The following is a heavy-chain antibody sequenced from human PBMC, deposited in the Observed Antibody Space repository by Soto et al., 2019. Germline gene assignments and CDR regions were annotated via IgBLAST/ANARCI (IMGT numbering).Heavy chain of an antibody. CDR3: ARGRHCSSTSCSRRRNWFDP. D-gene: IGHD2-2*01. J-gene: IGHJ5*02. CDR2: INHSGST. V-gene: IGHV4-34*01. CDR1: GGSFSGYY. Sequence: QVQLQQWGAGLLKPSETLSLTCAVYGGSFSGYYWSWIRQPPGKGLEWIGEINHSGSTNYNPSLKSRVTISVDTSKNQFSLKLSSVTAADTAVYYCARGRHCSSTSCSRRRNWFDPWGQGTLVTVSS.